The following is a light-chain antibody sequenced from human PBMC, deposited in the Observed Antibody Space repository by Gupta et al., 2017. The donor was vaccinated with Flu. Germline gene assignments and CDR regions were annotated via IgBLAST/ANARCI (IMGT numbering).Light chain of an antibody. CDR1: QSLLRSNGHTY. Sequence: IVVTHSPLSLPVTPGEPSSISCRASQSLLRSNGHTYLDWYLQKPGQSPQLLIYVGSNRACGVPDRFSGSGSGTDFTLKISTVEADDVGVYYCRQSVQSPFTFGQGTRMEIK. V-gene: IGKV2-28*01. J-gene: IGKJ5*01. CDR2: VGS. CDR3: RQSVQSPFT.